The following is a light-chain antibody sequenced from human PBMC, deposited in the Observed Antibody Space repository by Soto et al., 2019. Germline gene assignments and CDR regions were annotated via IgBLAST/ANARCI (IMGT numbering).Light chain of an antibody. J-gene: IGKJ4*01. CDR3: QQYENLPLT. Sequence: DIQMTQSPSTLSASLGARVTVTSRASQGISRWLAWYKQRPGKAPKILIYDASTLHSGVSSRFSGGGSGTNFSLTITSLQPEDIETYYCQQYENLPLTFGQGTKVDI. V-gene: IGKV1-5*01. CDR2: DAS. CDR1: QGISRW.